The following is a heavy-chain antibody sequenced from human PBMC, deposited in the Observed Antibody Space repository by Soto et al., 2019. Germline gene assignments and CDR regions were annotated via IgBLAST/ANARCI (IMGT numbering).Heavy chain of an antibody. Sequence: GSLRLSCAASRLTFSRYGMHWVRQAPGKGLEWVAVIWYDGSKSYYADSVKGRFTISRDNSKNTLYLQMNSLRAEDTAVYYCARDFCGGDCYHFDYWGQGTLVTVSS. CDR3: ARDFCGGDCYHFDY. CDR1: RLTFSRYG. D-gene: IGHD2-21*02. CDR2: IWYDGSKS. V-gene: IGHV3-33*01. J-gene: IGHJ4*02.